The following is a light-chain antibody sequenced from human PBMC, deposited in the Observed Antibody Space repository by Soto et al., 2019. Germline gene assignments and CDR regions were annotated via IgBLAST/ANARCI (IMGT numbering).Light chain of an antibody. J-gene: IGKJ4*01. V-gene: IGKV3-11*01. CDR1: QSVSSY. CDR3: QQPSNWPLT. CDR2: GAS. Sequence: EIVLTQSPATLSLSPGARATLSCRASQSVSSYLAWYQQKPGQAPRLLIYGASNRATGIPARFSGSGSGTDFTLTISSLEPEDFAVYYCQQPSNWPLTFGGGTKVEIK.